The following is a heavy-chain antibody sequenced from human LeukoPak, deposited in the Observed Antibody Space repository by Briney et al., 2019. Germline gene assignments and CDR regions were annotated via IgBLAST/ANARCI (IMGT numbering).Heavy chain of an antibody. CDR2: IYHSGST. CDR1: GGSISSGGYS. CDR3: ARGAGFYDILPGYYRFDWFDP. J-gene: IGHJ5*02. D-gene: IGHD3-9*01. V-gene: IGHV4-30-2*01. Sequence: SETLSLTCAVSGGSISSGGYSWSWIRQPPGKGLEWIGYIYHSGSTYYNPSLKSRVTISVDRAKNQFSLKLSSVTAADTAVYYCARGAGFYDILPGYYRFDWFDPWGQGTLVTVSS.